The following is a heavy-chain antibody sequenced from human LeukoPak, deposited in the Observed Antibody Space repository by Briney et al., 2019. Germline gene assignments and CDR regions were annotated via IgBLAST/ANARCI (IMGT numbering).Heavy chain of an antibody. CDR2: ISSSSSTI. J-gene: IGHJ4*02. V-gene: IGHV3-48*04. D-gene: IGHD7-27*01. CDR1: GFTFSSYS. CDR3: AKAGQLGIVDY. Sequence: GGSLRLSCAASGFTFSSYSMNWVRQAPGKGLEWVSYISSSSSTIYYADSVKGRFTISRDNAKNSLYLQMNSLRAEDTAVYYCAKAGQLGIVDYWGQGTLVTVSS.